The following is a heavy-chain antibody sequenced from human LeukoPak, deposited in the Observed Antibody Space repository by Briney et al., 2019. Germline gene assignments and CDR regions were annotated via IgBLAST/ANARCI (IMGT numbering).Heavy chain of an antibody. D-gene: IGHD6-19*01. J-gene: IGHJ3*02. V-gene: IGHV1-2*06. Sequence: GASVKVSCKASGYTFTGYYMHWVRQAPGQGLEWMGRINPNSGGTNYAQKFQGRVTMTRDTSISTAYMELSRLRSDDTAVYYCARAGSSGWYWGRAFDIWGQGTVVTVSS. CDR1: GYTFTGYY. CDR3: ARAGSSGWYWGRAFDI. CDR2: INPNSGGT.